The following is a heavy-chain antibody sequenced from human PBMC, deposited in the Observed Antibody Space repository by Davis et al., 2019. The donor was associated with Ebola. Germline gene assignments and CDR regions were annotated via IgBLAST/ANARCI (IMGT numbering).Heavy chain of an antibody. V-gene: IGHV3-74*01. D-gene: IGHD3-22*01. CDR1: GFTFSSYW. CDR3: ARDTDVWAYYYDSRGGLFDY. Sequence: GESLKISCAASGFTFSSYWIHWVRQAPGKGLVWVSRINSDGSTTSYANSVTGRFTISRDNAKNSLYLQMNSLRAEDTAVYYCARDTDVWAYYYDSRGGLFDYWGQGTLVTVSS. J-gene: IGHJ4*02. CDR2: INSDGSTT.